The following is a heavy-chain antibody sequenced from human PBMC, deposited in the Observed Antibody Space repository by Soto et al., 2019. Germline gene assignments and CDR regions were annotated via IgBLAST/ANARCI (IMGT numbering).Heavy chain of an antibody. J-gene: IGHJ4*02. CDR3: ASDRVELTLDY. Sequence: QVQLVESGGGVVQPGRSLRLSCAASGFTFSSYAMHWVRQAPGKGLEWVAVISYDGSNKYYADSVKGRFTISRDNSKNTLYLQMNSLRAEDTAVYYCASDRVELTLDYWGQGTLVTVSS. D-gene: IGHD1-7*01. V-gene: IGHV3-30-3*01. CDR2: ISYDGSNK. CDR1: GFTFSSYA.